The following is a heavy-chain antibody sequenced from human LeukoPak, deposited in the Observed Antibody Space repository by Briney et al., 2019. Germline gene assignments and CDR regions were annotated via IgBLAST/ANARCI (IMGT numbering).Heavy chain of an antibody. CDR3: TSPSGRGVQNWFDP. Sequence: GGSLRLSCAASGFTFSSSAMHSVRQASGKGLEWVGRIRSKANSYATAYAASVKGRFTISRDDSKNTAYLQMNSLKTEDTAVYYCTSPSGRGVQNWFDPWGQGTLVTVSS. CDR2: IRSKANSYAT. V-gene: IGHV3-73*01. CDR1: GFTFSSSA. D-gene: IGHD3-10*01. J-gene: IGHJ5*02.